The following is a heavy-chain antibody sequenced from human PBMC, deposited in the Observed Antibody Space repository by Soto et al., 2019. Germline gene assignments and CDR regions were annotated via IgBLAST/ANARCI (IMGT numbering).Heavy chain of an antibody. J-gene: IGHJ4*02. CDR3: APTHYDSSGSFDY. Sequence: EVQLLESGGGLVQPGGSLRLSCAASGFTFSSYAMSWVRQAPGKGLEWVSAISGSGGSTNYADSVKGRFTISRDNSKNTLYLQMNSLRAEDTAVYYCAPTHYDSSGSFDYWGQGTLVTVSS. CDR2: ISGSGGST. CDR1: GFTFSSYA. V-gene: IGHV3-23*01. D-gene: IGHD3-22*01.